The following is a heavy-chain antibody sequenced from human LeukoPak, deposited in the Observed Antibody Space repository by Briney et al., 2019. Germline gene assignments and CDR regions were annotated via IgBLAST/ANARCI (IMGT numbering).Heavy chain of an antibody. CDR2: TNHSGST. CDR3: ARASWYGGYFDY. V-gene: IGHV4-34*01. D-gene: IGHD6-13*01. Sequence: PSETLSLTCAVYGGSFSGYYWSWIRQPPGKGLEWIGETNHSGSTNYNPSLKSRVTISVDTSKNQFSLKLSSVTAADTAVYYCARASWYGGYFDYWGQGTLVTVSS. CDR1: GGSFSGYY. J-gene: IGHJ4*02.